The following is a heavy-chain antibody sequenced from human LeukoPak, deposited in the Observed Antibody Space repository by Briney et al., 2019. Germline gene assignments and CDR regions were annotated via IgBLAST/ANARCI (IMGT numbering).Heavy chain of an antibody. D-gene: IGHD1-26*01. CDR1: GFTFSSFA. CDR2: ISGSGGST. CDR3: AKDKGSGTYPPY. V-gene: IGHV3-23*01. Sequence: GGSRRLSCAASGFTFSSFAMSWVRQAPGKGLEWVSGISGSGGSTYYVDSVKGRFTISRDNSNNRLYLQMNSLRTDDTAVYYCAKDKGSGTYPPYWGQGTLVTVSS. J-gene: IGHJ4*02.